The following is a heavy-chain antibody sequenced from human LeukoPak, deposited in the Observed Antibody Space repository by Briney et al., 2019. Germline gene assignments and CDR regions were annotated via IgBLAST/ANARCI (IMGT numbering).Heavy chain of an antibody. CDR1: GYRFSNYW. V-gene: IGHV5-51*01. D-gene: IGHD6-13*01. CDR3: ARHASSSAAGFDP. CDR2: IYPGDSGH. J-gene: IGHJ5*02. Sequence: GESLKISCKGSGYRFSNYWIGWVRQMPGKGLEWMGTIYPGDSGHIYSPSFQGQVTISADKSISTAYLQWSSLKASDTAMYYCARHASSSAAGFDPWGQGTLVTVSS.